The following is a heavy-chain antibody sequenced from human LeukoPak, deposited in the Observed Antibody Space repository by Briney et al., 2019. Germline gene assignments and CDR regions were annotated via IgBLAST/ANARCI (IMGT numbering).Heavy chain of an antibody. J-gene: IGHJ3*01. Sequence: GGSLRLSCAASGFTFSNYWMNWVRQAPGKGLEWLANIKYDGSEKYYVDSVKGRFTLSRDNAKNSLYLQMDRLRVEDTAVYYCAREVGSPAVRSAFDLWGQGTMVTVSS. CDR2: IKYDGSEK. D-gene: IGHD2-15*01. CDR3: AREVGSPAVRSAFDL. V-gene: IGHV3-7*01. CDR1: GFTFSNYW.